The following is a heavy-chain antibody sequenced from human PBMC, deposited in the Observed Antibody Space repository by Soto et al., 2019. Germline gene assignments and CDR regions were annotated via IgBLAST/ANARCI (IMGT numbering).Heavy chain of an antibody. CDR2: ISTSGRYI. CDR1: GFTFSIYS. D-gene: IGHD3-10*01. CDR3: AKDEGSGIETPDY. J-gene: IGHJ4*02. V-gene: IGHV3-21*01. Sequence: EVQLVESGGGLVKPGGSLRLSCATSGFTFSIYSMNWVRQAPGKGLEWVAFISTSGRYIKYADSVKGRFTVSRDNANNSLYLQMKSLRAENTALYYCAKDEGSGIETPDYWGQGALVTVSS.